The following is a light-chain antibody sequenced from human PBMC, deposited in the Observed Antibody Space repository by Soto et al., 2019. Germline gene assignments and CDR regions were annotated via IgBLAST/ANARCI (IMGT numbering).Light chain of an antibody. J-gene: IGKJ4*01. V-gene: IGKV3-15*01. CDR1: QSISTN. CDR2: GAS. Sequence: EIVMTQSPATLSVSPGERATLSCRASQSISTNLAWYQQKPGQAPRLLIYGASTRATGIPVRFSGSGSGTDFTLTISSLQSEDFALYYCQQYNNWPPLTFGGGTKVEIK. CDR3: QQYNNWPPLT.